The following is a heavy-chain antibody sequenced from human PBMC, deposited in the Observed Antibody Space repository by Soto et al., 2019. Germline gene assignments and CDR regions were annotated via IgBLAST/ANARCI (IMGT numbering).Heavy chain of an antibody. D-gene: IGHD5-18*01. J-gene: IGHJ4*02. CDR3: AGYSYGQYYFDY. Sequence: SETLSLTCTVSGGSISSGDYYWSWIRQPPGKGLEWIGYIYYSGSTYYNPSLKSRVTISVDTSKNQFSLKLSSVTAADTAVYYCAGYSYGQYYFDYWGQGTLVTVSS. CDR1: GGSISSGDYY. V-gene: IGHV4-30-4*01. CDR2: IYYSGST.